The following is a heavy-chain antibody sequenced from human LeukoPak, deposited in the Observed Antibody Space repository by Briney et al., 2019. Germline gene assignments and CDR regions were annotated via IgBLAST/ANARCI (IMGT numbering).Heavy chain of an antibody. CDR2: TYYRSKWRN. CDR1: GDSLSTNSVA. Sequence: SQTLSLTCAISGDSLSTNSVAWNWIRQSPSRGLEWLGRTYYRSKWRNDFALSVQSRITTDPDTSKNQFCLRLVCVTPKRTAIYVRARGEFSAFDIWGRGTVVIVFS. CDR3: ARGEFSAFDI. J-gene: IGHJ3*02. V-gene: IGHV6-1*01.